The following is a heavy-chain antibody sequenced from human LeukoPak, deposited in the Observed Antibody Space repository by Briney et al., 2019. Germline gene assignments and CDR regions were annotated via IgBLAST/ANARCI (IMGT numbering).Heavy chain of an antibody. CDR2: IIPIFGTA. V-gene: IGHV1-69*13. Sequence: ASVKVSCKASGYTFTSYGISWVRQAPGQGLEWMGGIIPIFGTANYAQKFQGRVTITADESTSTAYMELSSLRSEDTAVYYCARDRNYAVLSWFDPWGQGTLVTVSS. CDR1: GYTFTSYG. D-gene: IGHD1-7*01. J-gene: IGHJ5*02. CDR3: ARDRNYAVLSWFDP.